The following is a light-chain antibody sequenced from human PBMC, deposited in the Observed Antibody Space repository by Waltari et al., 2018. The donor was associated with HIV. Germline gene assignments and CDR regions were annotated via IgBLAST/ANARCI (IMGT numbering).Light chain of an antibody. V-gene: IGLV8-61*01. CDR3: VLYMSSGISV. J-gene: IGLJ3*02. Sequence: QTVVTQGPSFSVSPGGTVTLTCGLSSGSVATSYYTSWYQQTPGQAPRTLIYTTNTRSSGVPDRVSGSILGNKAALTIAGAQAYDESDYYCVLYMSSGISVFGGGTKLTVL. CDR2: TTN. CDR1: SGSVATSYY.